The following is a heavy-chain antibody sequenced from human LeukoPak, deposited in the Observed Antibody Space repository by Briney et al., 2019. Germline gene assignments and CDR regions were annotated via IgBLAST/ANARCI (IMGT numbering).Heavy chain of an antibody. J-gene: IGHJ4*02. Sequence: SVKVSCKASGGTFNSYTISWVREAPGQGLEWMGRIIPILGMTNYAQKFQGRVTITADNSATTAYMDLSSLRSEDTAVYYCARGDCTGGSCPDYWGQGTLVTVSS. CDR2: IIPILGMT. V-gene: IGHV1-69*02. CDR3: ARGDCTGGSCPDY. D-gene: IGHD2-15*01. CDR1: GGTFNSYT.